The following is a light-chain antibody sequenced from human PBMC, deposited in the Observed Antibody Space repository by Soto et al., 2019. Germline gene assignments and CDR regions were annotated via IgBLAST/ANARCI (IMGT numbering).Light chain of an antibody. V-gene: IGLV1-44*01. Sequence: QSVLTQPPSASGTPGQRVTISCSGSSSNIGSDAVNWYQRFQGTAPKLLIYRNNERPSGVPARFSGSKSGTSASLAISGLQSEDEADYYCAAWDDSLNGVVFGGGTKLTVL. J-gene: IGLJ2*01. CDR3: AAWDDSLNGVV. CDR2: RNN. CDR1: SSNIGSDA.